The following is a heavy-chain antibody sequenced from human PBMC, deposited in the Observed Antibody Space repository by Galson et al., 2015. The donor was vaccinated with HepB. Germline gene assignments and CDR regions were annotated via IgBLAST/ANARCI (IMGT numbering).Heavy chain of an antibody. V-gene: IGHV1-2*06. D-gene: IGHD3-10*01. CDR2: INPNSGGA. Sequence: SVKVSCKASGYTFTGYYIHWVRQAPGQGLEWMGRINPNSGGANYAQKFQGRVTMTRDTSISTAYMELSRLRSDDTAVYYCARDLLGVTSDLGGWFDPWGQGTLVTVSS. J-gene: IGHJ5*02. CDR1: GYTFTGYY. CDR3: ARDLLGVTSDLGGWFDP.